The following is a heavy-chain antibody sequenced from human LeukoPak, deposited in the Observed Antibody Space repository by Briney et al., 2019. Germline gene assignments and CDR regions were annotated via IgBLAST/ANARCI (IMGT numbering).Heavy chain of an antibody. Sequence: ASVKVSCKASGYTFTGYYMHWVRQAPGQGLEWMGWINPNSGGTNYAQKLQGRVTMTTDTSTSTAYMELRSLRSDDTAVYYCAREGYCSSTSCYRHYYYYGMDVWGQGTTVTVSS. CDR3: AREGYCSSTSCYRHYYYYGMDV. CDR2: INPNSGGT. CDR1: GYTFTGYY. J-gene: IGHJ6*02. D-gene: IGHD2-2*02. V-gene: IGHV1-2*02.